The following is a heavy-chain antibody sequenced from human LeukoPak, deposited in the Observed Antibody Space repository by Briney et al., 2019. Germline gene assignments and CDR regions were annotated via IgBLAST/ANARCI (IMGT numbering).Heavy chain of an antibody. CDR2: ISSSGST. CDR3: AKMSTAEVCFDY. CDR1: GGSISSGGYS. Sequence: PSQTLSLTCTVSGGSISSGGYSWSWIRQPPGKGLEWIGYISSSGSTYYNPSLKSRVTMSLDTSKNQFSLKLSSVTAADTAVYYCAKMSTAEVCFDYWGQGTLVTVSS. V-gene: IGHV4-30-4*07. J-gene: IGHJ4*02. D-gene: IGHD5-24*01.